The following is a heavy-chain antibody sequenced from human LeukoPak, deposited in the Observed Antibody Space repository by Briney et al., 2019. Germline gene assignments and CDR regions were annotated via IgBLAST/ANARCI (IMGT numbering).Heavy chain of an antibody. CDR2: IYHSGST. Sequence: SETLSLTCAVSGGSISSSNWWSWVRQPPGKGLEWIGEIYHSGSTNYNPSLKSRVTISVDKSKNQFSLKLSSVTAADTAVYYCARESVQRGAAGAMGFDPWGQGTLVTVSS. D-gene: IGHD2-2*01. CDR1: GGSISSSNW. V-gene: IGHV4-4*02. J-gene: IGHJ5*02. CDR3: ARESVQRGAAGAMGFDP.